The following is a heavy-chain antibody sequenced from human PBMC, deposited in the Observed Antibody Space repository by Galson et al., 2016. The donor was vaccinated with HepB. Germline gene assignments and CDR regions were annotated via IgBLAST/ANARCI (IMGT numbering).Heavy chain of an antibody. CDR3: ARGPYGSGSYYGLDY. Sequence: SLRLSCAVSGFSVKNNYVAWVRQTAGKRLEWVSVIYRGGAIFYADSVKGRFTISRDDVDSTVYLQMNSLTVDDTALYYCARGPYGSGSYYGLDYWGQGTLVTVSS. J-gene: IGHJ4*02. CDR2: IYRGGAI. V-gene: IGHV3-53*01. CDR1: GFSVKNNY. D-gene: IGHD3-10*01.